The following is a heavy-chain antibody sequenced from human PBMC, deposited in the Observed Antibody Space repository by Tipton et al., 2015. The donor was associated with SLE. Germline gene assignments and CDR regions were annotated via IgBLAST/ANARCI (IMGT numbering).Heavy chain of an antibody. CDR3: AREGSSFYFDY. D-gene: IGHD6-13*01. CDR2: IWYDGSNK. CDR1: GFTFSSYG. V-gene: IGHV3-33*01. Sequence: LRLSCAASGFTFSSYGMHWVRQAPGKGLEWVAVIWYDGSNKYYADSVKGRFTISRDNSKNTLYLQMNSLRAEDTAVYYCAREGSSFYFDYWGQGTLVTVSS. J-gene: IGHJ4*02.